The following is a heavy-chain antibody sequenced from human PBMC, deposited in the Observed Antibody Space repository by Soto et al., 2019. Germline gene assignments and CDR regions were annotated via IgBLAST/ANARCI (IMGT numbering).Heavy chain of an antibody. Sequence: QVQLVESGGGVVQPGRSLRLSCAASGFNFSNYGMHWVRQAPGKGLEWVAVISYDGSNKYYADSVKGRFTISRDNSKNKAYLEVNTLRGEDTAVYYCARDFSLRGVINPYGMDVWGQGTTVTVSS. J-gene: IGHJ6*02. CDR3: ARDFSLRGVINPYGMDV. D-gene: IGHD3-10*01. CDR1: GFNFSNYG. CDR2: ISYDGSNK. V-gene: IGHV3-30*03.